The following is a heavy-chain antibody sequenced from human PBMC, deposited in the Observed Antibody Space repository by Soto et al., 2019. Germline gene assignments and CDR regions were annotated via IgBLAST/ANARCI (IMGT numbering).Heavy chain of an antibody. J-gene: IGHJ6*02. CDR2: ISYDGSDK. V-gene: IGHV3-30-3*01. CDR1: GFTFDLNG. D-gene: IGHD3-10*01. CDR3: ARDRGAGRQNNSGMDV. Sequence: QMQLVESGGGVVQPGRSLRLSCVASGFTFDLNGLHWVRQAPGKGLEWVTVISYDGSDKYYADSLKGRVTVSRDNSKNTLHLHMDSLRTEATAIYYCARDRGAGRQNNSGMDVWGQGTIVTFSS.